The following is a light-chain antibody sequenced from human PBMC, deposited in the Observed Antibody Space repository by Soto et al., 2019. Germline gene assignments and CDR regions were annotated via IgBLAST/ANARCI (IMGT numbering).Light chain of an antibody. V-gene: IGLV2-14*01. CDR1: SSDVGAYNY. CDR3: SSYTSTRVSSVRVSYV. Sequence: QSALTQPASVSGSPGQSITISCTGTSSDVGAYNYVSWYQQHPGKAPKVIIYEVNNRPSGVSHRFSGSKSGNTASLTISGLQAEDEADYYCSSYTSTRVSSVRVSYVFGTGTKLTVL. J-gene: IGLJ1*01. CDR2: EVN.